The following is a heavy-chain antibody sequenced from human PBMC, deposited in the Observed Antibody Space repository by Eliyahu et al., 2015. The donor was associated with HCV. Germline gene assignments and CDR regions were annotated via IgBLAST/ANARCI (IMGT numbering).Heavy chain of an antibody. Sequence: FSSYAIHWVRQAPGKGLEWVAVISYDGSNKYYADSVKGRFSISRDNSKNTLYLQMNSLRTEDTSVYYCARRGDYSVSGQNRPSYYYGMDVWGQGTTVTVSS. V-gene: IGHV3-30*04. CDR2: ISYDGSNK. J-gene: IGHJ6*02. CDR3: ARRGDYSVSGQNRPSYYYGMDV. D-gene: IGHD2-15*01. CDR1: FSSYA.